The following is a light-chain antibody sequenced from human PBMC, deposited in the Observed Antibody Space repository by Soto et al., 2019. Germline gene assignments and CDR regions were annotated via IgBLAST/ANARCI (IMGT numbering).Light chain of an antibody. Sequence: AIQVTQSPSSLSASVGDRVTITCRASQAISSALVWYQQKPGKAPQLLIYDASTLESGVPSRFSGSGYGTDFTLTISSLQPEDFATYYCQQFDSNPLTFGTGTKVEIK. V-gene: IGKV1-13*02. CDR3: QQFDSNPLT. CDR2: DAS. J-gene: IGKJ4*01. CDR1: QAISSA.